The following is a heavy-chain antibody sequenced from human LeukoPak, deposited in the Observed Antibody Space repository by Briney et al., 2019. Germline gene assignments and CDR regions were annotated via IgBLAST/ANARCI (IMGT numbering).Heavy chain of an antibody. J-gene: IGHJ6*03. D-gene: IGHD3-10*01. CDR3: ARRLGRKFGERFYYYHYMDV. Sequence: SETLSLTCAVHGGSFSGYYWSWIRQPPGKGLEWIGEINHSGSTKYNPSLKSRVTISVDTSKNQFSLKLSSVTAADTAVYYCARRLGRKFGERFYYYHYMDVWGKGTTVTISS. CDR1: GGSFSGYY. CDR2: INHSGST. V-gene: IGHV4-34*01.